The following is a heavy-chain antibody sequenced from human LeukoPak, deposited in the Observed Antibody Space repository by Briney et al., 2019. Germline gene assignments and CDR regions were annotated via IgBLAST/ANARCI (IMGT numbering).Heavy chain of an antibody. CDR1: GFTFSSYW. CDR2: IKTDGSST. V-gene: IGHV3-74*01. Sequence: PGGSLSLSCAASGFTFSSYWMHWVRQAPGKGLVWVSRIKTDGSSTTYADSVKGRFTISRDNAKNTLYLQMNSLRAEDTAVYYCARDLIYGFDYSGQGTLVTVS. CDR3: ARDLIYGFDY. J-gene: IGHJ4*02. D-gene: IGHD4-17*01.